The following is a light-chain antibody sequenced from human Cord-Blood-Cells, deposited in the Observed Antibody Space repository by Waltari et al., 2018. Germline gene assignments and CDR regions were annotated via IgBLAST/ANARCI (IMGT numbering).Light chain of an antibody. CDR3: QAWDSSTAGV. J-gene: IGLJ2*01. V-gene: IGLV3-1*01. CDR2: QDS. Sequence: SYELTQPPSVSVSPGQTASITCSGDKLGDKYACWYQQKPGQSPVLVIYQDSKRPSGIPERFSGSNSGNTATLTISGTQAMDEADYYCQAWDSSTAGVFGGGTKLIVL. CDR1: KLGDKY.